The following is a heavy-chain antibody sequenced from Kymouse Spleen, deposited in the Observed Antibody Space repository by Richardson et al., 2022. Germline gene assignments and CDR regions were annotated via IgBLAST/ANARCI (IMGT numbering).Heavy chain of an antibody. J-gene: IGHJ4*02. Sequence: QVQLVESGGGVVQPGRSLRLSCAASGFTFSSYGMHWVRQAPGKGLEWVAVIWYDGSNKYYADSVKGRFTISRDNSKNTLYLQMNSLRAEDTAVYYCAREELSSSGWYFLFDYWGQGTLVTVSS. CDR2: IWYDGSNK. CDR1: GFTFSSYG. V-gene: IGHV3-33*01. D-gene: IGHD6-19*01. CDR3: AREELSSSGWYFLFDY.